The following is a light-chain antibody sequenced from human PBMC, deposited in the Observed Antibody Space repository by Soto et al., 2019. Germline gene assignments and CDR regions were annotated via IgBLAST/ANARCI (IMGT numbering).Light chain of an antibody. J-gene: IGKJ4*01. CDR3: QQYHSYPLT. V-gene: IGKV1-5*03. CDR2: MAS. CDR1: QSLSGW. Sequence: DIQMTQSPSTLSASVGDRVTITCRASQSLSGWLAWYQQKSGKAPKLLIYMASTLQSGVPSRFSGTGSVTEFTLTISSLQPDDFATYYCQQYHSYPLTFGGGTKVGIK.